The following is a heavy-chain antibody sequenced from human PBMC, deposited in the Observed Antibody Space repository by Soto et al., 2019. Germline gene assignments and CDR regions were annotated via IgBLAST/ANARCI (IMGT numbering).Heavy chain of an antibody. V-gene: IGHV4-38-2*01. CDR3: AVGYCSSTTCSREYFQH. D-gene: IGHD2-2*01. J-gene: IGHJ1*01. CDR1: GYSISSGYY. CDR2: IYHSGST. Sequence: SEILSLTCAVSGYSISSGYYWGWIRQPPGKGLEWIGTIYHSGSTFHNPSLKSRVTISVDTSKNQFSLRLRSVTAADTAVYYCAVGYCSSTTCSREYFQHWGQGTLVTVSS.